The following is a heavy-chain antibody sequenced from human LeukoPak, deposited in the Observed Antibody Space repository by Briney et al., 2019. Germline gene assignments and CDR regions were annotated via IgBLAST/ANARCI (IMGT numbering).Heavy chain of an antibody. CDR2: INYSGST. D-gene: IGHD3-10*01. Sequence: SETLSLTCTFSGGSVSSTTCYWSWIRQPPGKGLEWIASINYSGSTYYNPSLKSRVTISVDTSENQFSLKLSSVTAADTAVYYCARYVVYGSGKYYFDYWGQGTLVTVSS. CDR1: GGSVSSTTCY. J-gene: IGHJ4*02. CDR3: ARYVVYGSGKYYFDY. V-gene: IGHV4-39*01.